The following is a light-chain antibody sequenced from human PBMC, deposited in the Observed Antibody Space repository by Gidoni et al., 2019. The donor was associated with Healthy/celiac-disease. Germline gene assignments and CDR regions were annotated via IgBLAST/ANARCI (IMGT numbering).Light chain of an antibody. Sequence: ELVLTQSPGTLSLSPGERATLPSRASQSVSSSYLAWYQQKPGQAPRLLIYGASSRATGIPDRFSGSGSGTDFTLTISRLEPEDFAVYYCQQYGSSPLTFGGGTKVEIK. CDR1: QSVSSSY. CDR2: GAS. CDR3: QQYGSSPLT. J-gene: IGKJ4*01. V-gene: IGKV3-20*01.